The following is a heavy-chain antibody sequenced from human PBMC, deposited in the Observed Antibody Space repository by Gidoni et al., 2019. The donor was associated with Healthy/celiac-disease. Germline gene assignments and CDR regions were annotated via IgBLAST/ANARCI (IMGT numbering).Heavy chain of an antibody. Sequence: EVQLVESGGGLVKPGGSLRLSCAASGFTFSSYSMNWVRQAPGKGLEWVSSISSSSSYIYYADSVKGRFTISRDNAKNSLYLQMNSLRAEDTAVYYCAREGRSTTGTTDGRHGRRADYWGQGTLVTVSS. CDR2: ISSSSSYI. V-gene: IGHV3-21*01. CDR3: AREGRSTTGTTDGRHGRRADY. D-gene: IGHD1-1*01. CDR1: GFTFSSYS. J-gene: IGHJ4*02.